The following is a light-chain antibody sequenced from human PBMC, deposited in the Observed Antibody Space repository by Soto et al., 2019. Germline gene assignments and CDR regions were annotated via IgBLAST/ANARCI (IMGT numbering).Light chain of an antibody. CDR3: QQDDVWPVT. CDR2: GAS. J-gene: IGKJ3*01. V-gene: IGKV3-15*01. CDR1: QDVRAG. Sequence: EIVLTQSPATLSVSPGGRATLSCRASQDVRAGLAWYQQKPGQPPRLLIHGASTRATGIPARFSGSGSGTEFTLTISSLLSEDIGAYFCQQDDVWPVTFGPGTSVEI.